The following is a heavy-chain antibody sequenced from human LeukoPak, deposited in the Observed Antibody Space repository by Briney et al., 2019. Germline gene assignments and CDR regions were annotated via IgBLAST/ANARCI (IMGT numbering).Heavy chain of an antibody. CDR3: AKDSAVSGSYPDASDI. D-gene: IGHD1-26*01. Sequence: GGSLRLSCVASGVTFSSYGMHWVRQAPGKGLEWVAFIRYDGSNEYYIDSVKGRFTLSRDNSKNTLYLQMNSLRAEDTVVYYCAKDSAVSGSYPDASDIWGQGTMVTVSS. CDR1: GVTFSSYG. J-gene: IGHJ3*02. CDR2: IRYDGSNE. V-gene: IGHV3-30*02.